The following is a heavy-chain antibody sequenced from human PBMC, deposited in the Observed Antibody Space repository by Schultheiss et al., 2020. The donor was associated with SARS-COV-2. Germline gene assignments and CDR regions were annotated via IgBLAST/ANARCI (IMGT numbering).Heavy chain of an antibody. V-gene: IGHV4-34*01. CDR1: GGSISSYY. D-gene: IGHD6-19*01. CDR2: INHSGST. CDR3: ARGGIFPTVAGIAYWFDP. Sequence: SETLSLTCTVSGGSISSYYWSWIRQPPGKGLEWIGEINHSGSTNYNPSLKSRVTISVDTSKNQFSLKLSSVTAADTAVYYCARGGIFPTVAGIAYWFDPWGQGTLVTVSS. J-gene: IGHJ5*02.